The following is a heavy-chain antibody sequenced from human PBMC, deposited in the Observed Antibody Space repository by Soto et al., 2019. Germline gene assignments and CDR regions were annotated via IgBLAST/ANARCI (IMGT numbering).Heavy chain of an antibody. D-gene: IGHD3-10*01. CDR3: ARGPPGSGNYLAWFDP. J-gene: IGHJ5*02. V-gene: IGHV1-2*04. CDR2: INPNSGGT. Sequence: GASVKVSCKASGYTFTDYYIHWVRQAPGQGLEWMGWINPNSGGTNYAQKFQGWVTMTRDTSISAAYMELSRLRSDDTAVYYCARGPPGSGNYLAWFDPWGQGTLVTVSS. CDR1: GYTFTDYY.